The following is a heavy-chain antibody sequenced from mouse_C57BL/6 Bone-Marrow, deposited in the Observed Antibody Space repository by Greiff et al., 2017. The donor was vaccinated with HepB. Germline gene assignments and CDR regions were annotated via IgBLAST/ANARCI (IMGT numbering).Heavy chain of an antibody. J-gene: IGHJ3*01. CDR2: ISDGGSYT. V-gene: IGHV5-4*01. CDR1: GFTFSSYA. CDR3: ARDLGLWSFAY. D-gene: IGHD1-1*02. Sequence: DVKLVESGGGLVKPGGSLKLSCAASGFTFSSYAMSWVRQTPEKRLEWVATISDGGSYTYYPDNVKGRFTISRDNAKTNLYLQMSHLKSEDTAMYYCARDLGLWSFAYWGQGTLVTVSA.